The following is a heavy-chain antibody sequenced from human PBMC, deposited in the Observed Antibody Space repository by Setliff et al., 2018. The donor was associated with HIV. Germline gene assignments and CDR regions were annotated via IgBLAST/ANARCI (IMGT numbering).Heavy chain of an antibody. J-gene: IGHJ4*02. V-gene: IGHV1-69*13. CDR1: GGAFSSYA. CDR2: IIPVFDTP. CDR3: ARGEAVAGRGAPPSFDY. D-gene: IGHD6-19*01. Sequence: GASVKVSCKASGGAFSSYAINWVRQAPGQGLEWMGGIIPVFDTPNYAQKFQGRATITADESTSTSSMELSSLGSEDTAVYYCARGEAVAGRGAPPSFDYWGQGTLVTVSS.